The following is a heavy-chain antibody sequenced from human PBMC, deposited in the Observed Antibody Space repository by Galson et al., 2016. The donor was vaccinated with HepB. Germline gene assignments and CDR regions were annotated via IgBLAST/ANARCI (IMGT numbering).Heavy chain of an antibody. Sequence: TLSLTCAVSGDSISGAYSWSWIRQPPGKGLEWIGHIYHGGTTRYNPSLRSRVTISIDRAKNQFSLKLTSVTVADTAVYYCARGEKPQILGEIGWFDPWGQGTLVTVSS. V-gene: IGHV4-30-2*01. J-gene: IGHJ5*02. CDR3: ARGEKPQILGEIGWFDP. CDR2: IYHGGTT. CDR1: GDSISGAYS. D-gene: IGHD3-16*01.